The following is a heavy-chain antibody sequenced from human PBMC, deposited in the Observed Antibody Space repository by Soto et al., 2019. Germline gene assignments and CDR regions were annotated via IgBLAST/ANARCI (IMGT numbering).Heavy chain of an antibody. D-gene: IGHD3-22*01. V-gene: IGHV4-39*01. CDR3: ANYYDSSGYYSFFSKTDYYGMDV. J-gene: IGHJ6*02. CDR1: GGSISSSSYY. Sequence: SETLSLTCTVSGGSISSSSYYWGWIRQPPGKGLEWIGSIYYSGSTYYNPSLKSRVTISVDTSKNQFSLKLSSVTAADTAVYYCANYYDSSGYYSFFSKTDYYGMDVWGQGTTVTVSS. CDR2: IYYSGST.